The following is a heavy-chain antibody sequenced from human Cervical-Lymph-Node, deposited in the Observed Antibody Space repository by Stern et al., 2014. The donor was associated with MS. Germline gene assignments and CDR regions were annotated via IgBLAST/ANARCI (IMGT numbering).Heavy chain of an antibody. V-gene: IGHV4-31*03. J-gene: IGHJ4*02. CDR1: GAAVSSSGYY. Sequence: VQLVESGPGLVQPSQTVSLTCTVSGAAVSSSGYYWGWIRQHPGKGLEWIGCIYYTGSTYYNPSLKSRVTISLDTSKNRFSLSLSSVTAADTAVYFCARGATINDFDFWGQGTLVTVSS. CDR2: IYYTGST. D-gene: IGHD5-12*01. CDR3: ARGATINDFDF.